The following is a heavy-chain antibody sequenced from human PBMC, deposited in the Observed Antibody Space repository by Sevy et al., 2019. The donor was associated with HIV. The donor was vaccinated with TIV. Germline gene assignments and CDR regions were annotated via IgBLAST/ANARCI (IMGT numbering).Heavy chain of an antibody. V-gene: IGHV4-34*01. Sequence: SETLSLTCAVYGGSFSGYYWSWIRQPPGKGLEWIGEINHSGSTNYNPSLKSRVTISVDTSKNQFSLKLSSVTAADTAVYYCAIYGSWATRYFDYWGQGTLVTVSS. CDR2: INHSGST. J-gene: IGHJ4*02. CDR3: AIYGSWATRYFDY. CDR1: GGSFSGYY. D-gene: IGHD3-10*01.